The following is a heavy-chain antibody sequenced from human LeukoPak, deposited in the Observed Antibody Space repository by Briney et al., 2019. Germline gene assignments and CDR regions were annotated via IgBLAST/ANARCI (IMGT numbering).Heavy chain of an antibody. CDR2: IYYSGST. Sequence: SETLSLTCTVSGGSISRSSYYWGWIRQPPGKGLEWIGRIYYSGSTHYNPSLKSRVTISVDTSKNQFSLKLSSVTAADTAVYYCARGWDRYNLFDPWGQGTLVTVS. CDR3: ARGWDRYNLFDP. J-gene: IGHJ5*02. CDR1: GGSISRSSYY. V-gene: IGHV4-39*07. D-gene: IGHD1-26*01.